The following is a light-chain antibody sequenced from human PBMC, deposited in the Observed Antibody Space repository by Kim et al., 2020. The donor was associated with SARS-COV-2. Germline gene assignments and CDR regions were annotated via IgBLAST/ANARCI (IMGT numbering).Light chain of an antibody. CDR3: SSYTTSNTLV. J-gene: IGLJ1*01. V-gene: IGLV2-14*01. Sequence: GQSITISCTGSSSDVGGNNYVSWYQQFPGRVPKLIIHEDTKRPSGVSDRFSGSKSANTASLTISGLQADDEADFYCSSYTTSNTLVFGTGTKVTVL. CDR1: SSDVGGNNY. CDR2: EDT.